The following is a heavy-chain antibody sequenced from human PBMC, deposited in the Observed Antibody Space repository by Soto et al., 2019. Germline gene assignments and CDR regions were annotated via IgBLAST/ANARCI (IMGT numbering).Heavy chain of an antibody. Sequence: SETLSLTCTVSGGSISSYYWSWIRQPPGKGLEWIGYIYYSGSTNYNPSLKSRVTISVDTSKNQFSLKLSSVTAADTAVYYCAREVKLTKAAAGTSGWFDPWGQGTLVTV. CDR3: AREVKLTKAAAGTSGWFDP. J-gene: IGHJ5*02. D-gene: IGHD6-13*01. CDR1: GGSISSYY. CDR2: IYYSGST. V-gene: IGHV4-59*01.